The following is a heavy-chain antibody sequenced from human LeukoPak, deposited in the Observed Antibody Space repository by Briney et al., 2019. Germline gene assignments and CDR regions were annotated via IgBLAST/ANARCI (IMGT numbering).Heavy chain of an antibody. CDR1: GYTFTSYY. V-gene: IGHV1-46*01. CDR2: INPSGGST. Sequence: ASVKVSCKASGYTFTSYYMHWVRQAPGQGLEWMGIINPSGGSTSYAQKFQGRVTMTRDTYTSTVYMELSSLRSEDTAVYYCARVDTAMVPIAWGQGTLVTVSS. J-gene: IGHJ4*02. CDR3: ARVDTAMVPIA. D-gene: IGHD5-18*01.